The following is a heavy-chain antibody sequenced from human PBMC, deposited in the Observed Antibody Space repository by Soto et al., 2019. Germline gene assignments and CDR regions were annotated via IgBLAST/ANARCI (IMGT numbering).Heavy chain of an antibody. V-gene: IGHV3-64*04. Sequence: GGSLRLSCSASGFTFSSYAMHWVRQAPGKGLEYVSAISGSGGSTYYADSVKGRFTISRDNSKNTLYLQMNSLRAEDTAVYYCAKDLRPIIVVVVAAESFDYWGQGTLVTVSS. D-gene: IGHD2-15*01. J-gene: IGHJ4*02. CDR2: ISGSGGST. CDR1: GFTFSSYA. CDR3: AKDLRPIIVVVVAAESFDY.